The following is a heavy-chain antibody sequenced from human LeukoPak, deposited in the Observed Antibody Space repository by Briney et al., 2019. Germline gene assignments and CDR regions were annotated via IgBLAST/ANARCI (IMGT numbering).Heavy chain of an antibody. CDR3: ARVRGYCSGGSCKNWFDP. D-gene: IGHD2-15*01. CDR2: IFYTGST. Sequence: SETLSLTCTVSGGSISSYYWSWIRQPPGKGLEWIGNIFYTGSTYYNSSLKSRVTISVDTSKNQFSLKLSSVTAADTAVYYCARVRGYCSGGSCKNWFDPWGQGTLVTVSS. V-gene: IGHV4-59*08. CDR1: GGSISSYY. J-gene: IGHJ5*02.